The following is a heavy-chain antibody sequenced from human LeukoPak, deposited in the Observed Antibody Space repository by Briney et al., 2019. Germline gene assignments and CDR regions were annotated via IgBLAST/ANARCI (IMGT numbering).Heavy chain of an antibody. D-gene: IGHD2-2*01. Sequence: PGGSLRPSCAASGFTFSSYWMHWVRQAPGKGLVWVSRINSDESSTSYADSVKGRFTISRDNAKNTLYLQMNSLRAEDTAVYYCARGIVVLPAANVDYWGQGTLVTVSS. J-gene: IGHJ4*02. CDR3: ARGIVVLPAANVDY. V-gene: IGHV3-74*01. CDR1: GFTFSSYW. CDR2: INSDESST.